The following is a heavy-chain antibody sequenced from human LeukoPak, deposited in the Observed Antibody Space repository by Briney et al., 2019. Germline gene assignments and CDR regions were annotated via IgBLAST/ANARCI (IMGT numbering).Heavy chain of an antibody. CDR3: ARALSQQQLAPYAFDI. CDR2: TNPSGGST. Sequence: AASVKVSCKASGYTFTSYYMHWVRQAPGQGLEWMGITNPSGGSTSYAQKFQGRVTMTRDMSTSTVYMELSSLRSEDTAVYYCARALSQQQLAPYAFDIWGQGTMVTVSS. J-gene: IGHJ3*02. CDR1: GYTFTSYY. D-gene: IGHD6-13*01. V-gene: IGHV1-46*01.